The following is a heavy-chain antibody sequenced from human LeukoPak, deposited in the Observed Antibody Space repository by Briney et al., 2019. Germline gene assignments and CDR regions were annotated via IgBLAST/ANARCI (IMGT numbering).Heavy chain of an antibody. J-gene: IGHJ4*02. V-gene: IGHV3-23*01. CDR2: ISGSGGST. D-gene: IGHD3-10*01. Sequence: QPGGSLRLSCAASGFTFSSYAMSWVRQAPGKGLEWVSAISGSGGSTYYADSVKGRFTISRDNAKNSLYLQMNSLRAEDTAVYYCVRETYTGSGSYAVWGQGTLVTVSS. CDR1: GFTFSSYA. CDR3: VRETYTGSGSYAV.